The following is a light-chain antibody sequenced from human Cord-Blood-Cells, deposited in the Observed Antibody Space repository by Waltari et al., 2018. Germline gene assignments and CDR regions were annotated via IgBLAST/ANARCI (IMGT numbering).Light chain of an antibody. CDR3: QQYGSSPQT. V-gene: IGKV3-20*01. Sequence: EIVLTQYPGTLSLSPGERATLSCRASQSVSSSYLAWYQQKPGQAPRLLIYGASSRATGIPDRFSGSGSGTDFTRTISRLEPEDFAVYYCQQYGSSPQTFGQVTKVEIK. CDR1: QSVSSSY. J-gene: IGKJ1*01. CDR2: GAS.